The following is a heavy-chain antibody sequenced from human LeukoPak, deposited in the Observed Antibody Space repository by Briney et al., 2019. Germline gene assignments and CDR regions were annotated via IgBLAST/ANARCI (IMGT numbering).Heavy chain of an antibody. J-gene: IGHJ4*02. V-gene: IGHV3-21*01. CDR3: ARDSTGYCGSTSCYTFDY. D-gene: IGHD2-2*02. Sequence: PGGSLRLSCAASGFTFSSYSMNWVRQAPGKGLEWVSSISSSSSYIYYADSVKGRFTISRDNAKNSLYLQMNSLRAEDTAVYYCARDSTGYCGSTSCYTFDYWGQGTLVTVSS. CDR2: ISSSSSYI. CDR1: GFTFSSYS.